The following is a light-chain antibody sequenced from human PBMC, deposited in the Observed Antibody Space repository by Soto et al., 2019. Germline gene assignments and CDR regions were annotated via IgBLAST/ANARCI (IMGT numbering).Light chain of an antibody. CDR3: SSYTSSMTNV. J-gene: IGLJ1*01. V-gene: IGLV2-14*01. CDR1: SSDVGGYNY. CDR2: DVS. Sequence: QSVLTQPASVSGSPGQSITISCTGTSSDVGGYNYVSWYQQHPGKAPKLMIYDVSNRPSGVSNRFSGSKSGNTASLTISGLQAEDEADYYCSSYTSSMTNVFGSGTKVTVL.